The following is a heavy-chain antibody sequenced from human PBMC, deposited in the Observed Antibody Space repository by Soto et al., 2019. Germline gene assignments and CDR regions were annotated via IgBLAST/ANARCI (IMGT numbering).Heavy chain of an antibody. Sequence: SLTCTVSGGSISSSSYYWGWIRQPPGKGLEWIGSIYYSGSTYYNPSLKSRVTISVDTSKNQFSLKLSSVTAADTAVYYCARPSTYYYDSSGYFPFRYWGQGTMVTVYS. V-gene: IGHV4-39*01. D-gene: IGHD3-22*01. CDR2: IYYSGST. J-gene: IGHJ4*02. CDR1: GGSISSSSYY. CDR3: ARPSTYYYDSSGYFPFRY.